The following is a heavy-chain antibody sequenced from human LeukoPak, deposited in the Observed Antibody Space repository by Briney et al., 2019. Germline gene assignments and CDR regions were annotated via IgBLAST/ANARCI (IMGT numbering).Heavy chain of an antibody. Sequence: GGTLRLSCAASGFTFSNYGMSWVRQPPGKGLEWVSAIIHSGDTIYHADSVKGRFTLSRDNSKNTLYLQMNSLRAEDTAVYYCAKDGGAYGDYSNFDYWGQGTLVTVSP. CDR2: IIHSGDTI. CDR1: GFTFSNYG. CDR3: AKDGGAYGDYSNFDY. J-gene: IGHJ4*02. V-gene: IGHV3-23*01. D-gene: IGHD4-17*01.